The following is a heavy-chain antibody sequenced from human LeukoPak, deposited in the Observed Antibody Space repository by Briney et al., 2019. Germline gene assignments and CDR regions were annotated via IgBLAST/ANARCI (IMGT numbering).Heavy chain of an antibody. V-gene: IGHV1-69*13. D-gene: IGHD6-19*01. CDR2: IIPIFGTA. CDR3: ARGLGYSSGWGTYYFDY. J-gene: IGHJ4*02. CDR1: GGTFSSYA. Sequence: GASVKVSCKASGGTFSSYAISWVRQAPGQGLEWMGGIIPIFGTANYAQKFQGRVTITADESASTAYMELSSLRSEDTAVYYCARGLGYSSGWGTYYFDYWGQGTLVTVSS.